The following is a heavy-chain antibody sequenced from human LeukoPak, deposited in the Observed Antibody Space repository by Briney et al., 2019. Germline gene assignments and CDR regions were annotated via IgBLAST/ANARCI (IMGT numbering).Heavy chain of an antibody. J-gene: IGHJ3*02. D-gene: IGHD6-19*01. V-gene: IGHV4-59*01. CDR2: IYYSGST. Sequence: PSETLSLTCTVSGGSISSYYWSWIRQPPGKGLGWIGYIYYSGSTNYNPSLKSRVTISVDTSKNQFSLKLSSVTAADTAVYYCASKFSSGWYEASDIWGQRTMVTVSS. CDR3: ASKFSSGWYEASDI. CDR1: GGSISSYY.